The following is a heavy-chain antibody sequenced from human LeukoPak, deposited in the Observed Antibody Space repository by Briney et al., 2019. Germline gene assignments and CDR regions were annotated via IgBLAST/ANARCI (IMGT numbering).Heavy chain of an antibody. D-gene: IGHD6-6*01. J-gene: IGHJ5*02. CDR3: ARDLWAALRFDP. Sequence: SETLSLTCTVSGGSISSGDYYWSWIRQPPGKGLKWIGYIYYSGSTYYNPSLKSRVTISVDTSKNQFSLKLSSVTAADTAVYYCARDLWAALRFDPWGQGTLVTVSS. V-gene: IGHV4-30-4*01. CDR2: IYYSGST. CDR1: GGSISSGDYY.